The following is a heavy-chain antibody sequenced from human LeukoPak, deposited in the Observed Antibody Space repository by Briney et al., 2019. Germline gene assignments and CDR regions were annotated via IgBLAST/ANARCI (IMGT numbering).Heavy chain of an antibody. CDR2: IKKHGREI. D-gene: IGHD6-6*01. CDR1: GFTFSRHW. J-gene: IGHJ4*02. CDR3: ARRYSTSSVEDFDY. Sequence: GGSLRLSCVASGFTFSRHWMAWVRQAPGKGLEWVANIKKHGREIYYMDSVKGRFTISRGNAKNSLYLQMNSLRAEDTAVYYCARRYSTSSVEDFDYWGQGTLVTVSS. V-gene: IGHV3-7*01.